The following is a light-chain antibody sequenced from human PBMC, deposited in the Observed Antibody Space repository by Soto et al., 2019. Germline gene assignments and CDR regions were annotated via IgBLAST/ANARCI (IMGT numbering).Light chain of an antibody. CDR1: SGYSTYA. CDR3: QSLGTGIKV. V-gene: IGLV4-69*01. Sequence: QAVVTQSPSASASLGASVKLTCTLSSGYSTYAIAWHQQQSEKGPRFLMKINYDGTHSKGDGFFDRFSGSSSGAERHLTIAGLQSEDEADYYCQSLGTGIKVFGGGTKLTVL. CDR2: INYDGTH. J-gene: IGLJ3*02.